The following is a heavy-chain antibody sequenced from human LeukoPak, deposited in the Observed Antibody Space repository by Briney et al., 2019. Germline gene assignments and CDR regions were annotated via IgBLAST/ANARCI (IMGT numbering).Heavy chain of an antibody. CDR3: AKLDWGGSRYGYFDS. CDR1: GFTFSSYE. J-gene: IGHJ4*02. V-gene: IGHV3-48*03. Sequence: PPGGSLRLSCAASGFTFSSYEMNWVRQAPGKGLEWVSYISSSGSTIYYADSVKGRFTISRDNSKNTLYLQMNSLRADDTAVYYCAKLDWGGSRYGYFDSWGQGTLVTVSS. CDR2: ISSSGSTI. D-gene: IGHD5-18*01.